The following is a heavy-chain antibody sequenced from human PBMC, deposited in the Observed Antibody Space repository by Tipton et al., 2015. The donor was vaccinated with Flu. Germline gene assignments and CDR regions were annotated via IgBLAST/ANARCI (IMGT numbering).Heavy chain of an antibody. CDR1: GFTFSSYY. J-gene: IGHJ2*01. CDR2: INTDGSST. V-gene: IGHV3-74*02. Sequence: VQLVQSGGGLVKPGGSLRLSCAASGFTFSSYYMHWVRQAPGRGLVWVSRINTDGSSTSYADSVKGRFTTSRDNAKNTLYLEINSLRAEDTAVYYCGSESYYYESGGYPTNWYFDIWGRGTLVTVSS. D-gene: IGHD3-22*01. CDR3: GSESYYYESGGYPTNWYFDI.